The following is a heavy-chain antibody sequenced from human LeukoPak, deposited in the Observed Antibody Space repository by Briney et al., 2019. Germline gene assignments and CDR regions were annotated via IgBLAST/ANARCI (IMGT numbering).Heavy chain of an antibody. Sequence: TGGSLRLSCAASGSTFSSYSMNWVRQAPGKGLEWVSSISSSSSYIYYADSVKGRFTISRDNAKNSLYLQMNSLRAEDTAVYYCARDLDYVWGSYRYPFDYWGQGTLVTVSS. J-gene: IGHJ4*02. CDR1: GSTFSSYS. D-gene: IGHD3-16*02. CDR3: ARDLDYVWGSYRYPFDY. V-gene: IGHV3-21*01. CDR2: ISSSSSYI.